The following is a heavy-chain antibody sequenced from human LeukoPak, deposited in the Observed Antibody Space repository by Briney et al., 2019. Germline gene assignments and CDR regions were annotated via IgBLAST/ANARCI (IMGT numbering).Heavy chain of an antibody. CDR1: GGSISSYY. CDR3: ARVPDTAMISYAFDI. V-gene: IGHV4-59*01. D-gene: IGHD5-18*01. J-gene: IGHJ3*02. Sequence: SETLSLTRTVSGGSISSYYWSWIRQPPGKGLEWIGYIYYSGSTNYNPSLKSRVTISVDTSKNQFSLKLSSVTAADTAVYYCARVPDTAMISYAFDIWGQGTMVTVSS. CDR2: IYYSGST.